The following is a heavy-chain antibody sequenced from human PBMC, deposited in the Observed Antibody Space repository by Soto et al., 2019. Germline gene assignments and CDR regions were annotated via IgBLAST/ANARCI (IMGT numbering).Heavy chain of an antibody. V-gene: IGHV3-9*01. Sequence: EVQLVESGGGLVQPGGSLRLSCAASGFTFDDYAMHWVRQAPGKGLEWVSGISGNSGSIGYADSVKGRFTISRDNAKNSLYLQINSLRAEDTAVYYCAKDTGAALDAFDIWGQGTMVTVSS. CDR3: AKDTGAALDAFDI. J-gene: IGHJ3*02. CDR2: ISGNSGSI. CDR1: GFTFDDYA. D-gene: IGHD6-25*01.